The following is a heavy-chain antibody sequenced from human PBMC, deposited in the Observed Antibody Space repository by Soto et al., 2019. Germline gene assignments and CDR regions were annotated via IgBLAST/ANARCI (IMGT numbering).Heavy chain of an antibody. V-gene: IGHV3-64D*06. CDR2: ISSNGGST. CDR3: IAAAGPYYFDY. CDR1: GFTFSSYA. Sequence: GGFLRLSCSASGFTFSSYAMHWVRQAPGKGLEYASGISSNGGSTYYADSVKGRFTISRDNSKNTLYLQMSSLRAEDTAVYYCIAAAGPYYFDYWGQGTLVTVSS. J-gene: IGHJ4*02. D-gene: IGHD6-13*01.